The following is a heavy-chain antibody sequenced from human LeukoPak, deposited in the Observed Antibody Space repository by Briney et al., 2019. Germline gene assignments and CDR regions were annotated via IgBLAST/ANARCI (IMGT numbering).Heavy chain of an antibody. D-gene: IGHD1-26*01. CDR3: ARALTKWELPTTYAFDI. Sequence: GESLKISCKTSGYGFTDYWVTWVRQVPGKGLECLGVIYPGDSDVRYSPSFQGQVTISADKSITTAYLQWSSLKTSDSAVYYCARALTKWELPTTYAFDIWGQGTMVTVSS. V-gene: IGHV5-51*01. J-gene: IGHJ3*02. CDR2: IYPGDSDV. CDR1: GYGFTDYW.